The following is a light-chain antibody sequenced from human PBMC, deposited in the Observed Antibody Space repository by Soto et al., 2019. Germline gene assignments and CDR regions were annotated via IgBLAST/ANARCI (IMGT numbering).Light chain of an antibody. Sequence: DIQMTQSPSSLSASVGDRVTITCRASQGINNFLAWYQQKPGKVPKLLIYAASTLLSGVPSRFSGSGSGTDFTLTISSLQHEDVATYYCLKYNSALWTFGQGTKVEIK. CDR2: AAS. CDR3: LKYNSALWT. V-gene: IGKV1-27*01. CDR1: QGINNF. J-gene: IGKJ1*01.